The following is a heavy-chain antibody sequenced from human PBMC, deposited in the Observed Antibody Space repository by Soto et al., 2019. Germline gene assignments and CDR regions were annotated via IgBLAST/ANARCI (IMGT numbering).Heavy chain of an antibody. CDR2: IKSKNDGGTT. Sequence: EVHLVESGGDLVKPGGSLRLSCAVSGFTFTNAWMNWVRQAPGKGLEWVGRIKSKNDGGTTEYAAPVKGRLIITRDDSKNTVYLQMNSLQTEDTGVYYCTTGLTYYSDSIGYYFDAWGQGTLLTVSS. CDR1: GFTFTNAW. D-gene: IGHD3-22*01. V-gene: IGHV3-15*07. J-gene: IGHJ4*02. CDR3: TTGLTYYSDSIGYYFDA.